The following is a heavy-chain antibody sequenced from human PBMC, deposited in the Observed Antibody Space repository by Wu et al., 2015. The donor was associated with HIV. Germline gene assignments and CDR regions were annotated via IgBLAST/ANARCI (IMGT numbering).Heavy chain of an antibody. Sequence: QVQLVQSGAEVKKPGATVKVSCKASGYTFTSYDINWVRQATGQGLEWMGWMNPNSGNTGYAQKFQGRVTMTRNTSISTAYMELSSLRSEDTAVYYCASSIAAADRWYFDLWGRGTLVTVSS. J-gene: IGHJ2*01. V-gene: IGHV1-8*01. CDR1: GYTFTSYD. CDR2: MNPNSGNT. D-gene: IGHD6-13*01. CDR3: ASSIAAADRWYFDL.